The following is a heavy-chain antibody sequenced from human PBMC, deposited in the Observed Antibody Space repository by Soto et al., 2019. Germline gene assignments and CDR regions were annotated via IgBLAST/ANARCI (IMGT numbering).Heavy chain of an antibody. CDR1: GYTFTSYG. Sequence: QVQLVQSGAEVKKPGASVKVSCKASGYTFTSYGISWVRQAPGQGLEWMGWISAYNGNTNYAQKLQGRVTMTTDTSTSTAYMELRSLRSDDTAVYYCARDRDIVVVPAAISKYYYGMDVWGQGTTVTVSS. D-gene: IGHD2-2*02. CDR3: ARDRDIVVVPAAISKYYYGMDV. CDR2: ISAYNGNT. V-gene: IGHV1-18*04. J-gene: IGHJ6*02.